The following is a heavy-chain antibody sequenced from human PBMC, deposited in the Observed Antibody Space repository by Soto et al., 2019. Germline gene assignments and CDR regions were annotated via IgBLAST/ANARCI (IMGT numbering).Heavy chain of an antibody. CDR1: GGCLSSMIYC. CDR2: IYDGGRT. J-gene: IGHJ5*02. D-gene: IGHD7-27*01. CDR3: TRGPSGDKVDL. Sequence: QVQLQESGPGLVKPSQTRSLTCTVSGGCLSSMIYCWSWIRQLPDRGLEWIGHIYDGGRTYSNPSLGSRVTISVDTSKNQFSLKVSSVSAADTAVYYCTRGPSGDKVDLWGQGTLVTVSS. V-gene: IGHV4-30-4*01.